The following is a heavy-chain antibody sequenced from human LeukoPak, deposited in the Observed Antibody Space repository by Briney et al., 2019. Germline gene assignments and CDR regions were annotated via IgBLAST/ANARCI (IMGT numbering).Heavy chain of an antibody. CDR2: INHSGST. J-gene: IGHJ6*02. Sequence: KPSETLSLTCAVYGGSFSGYYWSWIRQPPGKGLEWIGEINHSGSTNYNPSLKSRVTISVDTSKNQFSLKLSSVTAADAAVYYCARRSGARYYYYGMDVWGQGTTVTVSS. D-gene: IGHD3-10*01. CDR1: GGSFSGYY. CDR3: ARRSGARYYYYGMDV. V-gene: IGHV4-34*01.